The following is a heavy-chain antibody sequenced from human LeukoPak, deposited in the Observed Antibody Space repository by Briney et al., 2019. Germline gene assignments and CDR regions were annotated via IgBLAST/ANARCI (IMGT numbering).Heavy chain of an antibody. V-gene: IGHV3-74*01. CDR3: AKVTAVTNTGALDY. CDR2: INSDGSST. Sequence: GGSLRLPCAASGFTFSSYWMHWVRQAPGKGLVWVSRINSDGSSTTYADSVKGRFTISRDNAKNTLYLQMNSLRVDDTAVYYCAKVTAVTNTGALDYWGQGTLVTVSS. D-gene: IGHD4-17*01. CDR1: GFTFSSYW. J-gene: IGHJ4*02.